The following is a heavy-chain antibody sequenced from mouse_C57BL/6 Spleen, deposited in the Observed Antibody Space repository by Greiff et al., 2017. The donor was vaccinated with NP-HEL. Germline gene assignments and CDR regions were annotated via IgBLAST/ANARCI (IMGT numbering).Heavy chain of an antibody. D-gene: IGHD2-1*01. J-gene: IGHJ4*01. Sequence: EVQLVESGGGLVKPGGSLKLSCAASGFTFSSYAMSWVRQTPEKRLEWVATISDGGSYTYYPDNVKGRFTISRDNAKNNLYLQRSHLKSEDTAMYYWARDPIYYGNLYAMDYWGQGTSVTVSS. CDR1: GFTFSSYA. V-gene: IGHV5-4*01. CDR3: ARDPIYYGNLYAMDY. CDR2: ISDGGSYT.